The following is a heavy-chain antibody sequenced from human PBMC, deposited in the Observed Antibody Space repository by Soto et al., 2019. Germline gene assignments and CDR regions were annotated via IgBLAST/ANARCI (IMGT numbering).Heavy chain of an antibody. Sequence: QVQLVQSGAEVRTPGSSLTVSCKAIGFAFTTNDIHWVRQAPGQRLEWMGWMNVNTASTDSADEFEGRFLMTWNTSISTAYLELTGLTSKDTAVYYCAREVVEVTSIRLDPWGQGTHVTVS. CDR3: AREVVEVTSIRLDP. V-gene: IGHV1-8*02. J-gene: IGHJ5*02. CDR2: MNVNTAST. D-gene: IGHD1-1*01. CDR1: GFAFTTND.